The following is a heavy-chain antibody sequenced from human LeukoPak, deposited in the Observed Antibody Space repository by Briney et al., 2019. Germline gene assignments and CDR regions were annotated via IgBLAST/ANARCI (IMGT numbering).Heavy chain of an antibody. CDR1: GFTFSSYE. Sequence: PGGSLRLSCAASGFTFSSYEMNWVRQAPGKGLEWVSYISSSGSIIHYADSVKGRFTISRDNAKNSLYLQMNSLRAEDTAVYYCAGHSGYSYGFFYWGQGTLVTVSS. CDR2: ISSSGSII. D-gene: IGHD5-18*01. J-gene: IGHJ4*02. V-gene: IGHV3-48*03. CDR3: AGHSGYSYGFFY.